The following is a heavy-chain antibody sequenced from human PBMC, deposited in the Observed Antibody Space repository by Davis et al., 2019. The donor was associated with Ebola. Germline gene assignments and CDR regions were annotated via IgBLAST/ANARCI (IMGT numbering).Heavy chain of an antibody. J-gene: IGHJ6*02. D-gene: IGHD6-13*01. Sequence: GSLRLSCAVYGGSFSGYYWSWIRQPPGKGLEWIGEINHSGSTNYNPSLKSRVTISVDTSKNQFSLKLSSVTAADTAVYYCARVGAIAAAGTDYYYYYGMDVWGQGTTVTVSS. CDR1: GGSFSGYY. V-gene: IGHV4-34*01. CDR3: ARVGAIAAAGTDYYYYYGMDV. CDR2: INHSGST.